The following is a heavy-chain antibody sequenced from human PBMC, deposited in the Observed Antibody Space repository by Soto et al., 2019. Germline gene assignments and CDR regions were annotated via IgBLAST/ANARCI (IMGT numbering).Heavy chain of an antibody. Sequence: QEQLVQSGAEVKKPGSSVKVSCKASGGTFNSYTINWVRLAPGQGLEWMGAIIPVYGRSTYAQMFQGRVTFTADKSTNTIYTELSSLRSDDTAVYFCTSSGGYSYNPAFDHWGQGTLVTVSS. V-gene: IGHV1-69*06. D-gene: IGHD5-18*01. CDR3: TSSGGYSYNPAFDH. J-gene: IGHJ5*02. CDR2: IIPVYGRS. CDR1: GGTFNSYT.